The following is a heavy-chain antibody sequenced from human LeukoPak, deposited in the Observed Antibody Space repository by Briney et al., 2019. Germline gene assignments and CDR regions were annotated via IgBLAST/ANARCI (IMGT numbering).Heavy chain of an antibody. J-gene: IGHJ4*02. Sequence: GGSLRLSCAASGFTVSSNYMSWVRQAPGKGLEWVSVMYIDGNTHYSESVKGRFTISRDNSKNTLFLQLSSLRAVDTAVYYCTRAQAFDYWGQGTLVTVSS. CDR1: GFTVSSNY. V-gene: IGHV3-66*01. CDR2: MYIDGNT. CDR3: TRAQAFDY.